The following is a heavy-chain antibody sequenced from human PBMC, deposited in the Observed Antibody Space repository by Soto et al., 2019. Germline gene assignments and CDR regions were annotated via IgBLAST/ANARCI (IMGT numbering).Heavy chain of an antibody. D-gene: IGHD5-12*01. CDR1: GGSISSGDYY. Sequence: SETLSLTCTVSGGSISSGDYYWSWIRQPPGRGLEWIGSIYSSGSTYYNPSLESRVTMSVDMSKNQFSLKLTSVIAVYTAVYYCARFSRSGRDPDMDVWGQGTTVTVSS. V-gene: IGHV4-39*07. J-gene: IGHJ6*02. CDR2: IYSSGST. CDR3: ARFSRSGRDPDMDV.